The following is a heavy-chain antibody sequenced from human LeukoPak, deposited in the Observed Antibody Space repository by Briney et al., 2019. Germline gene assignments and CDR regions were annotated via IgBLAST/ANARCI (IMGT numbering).Heavy chain of an antibody. V-gene: IGHV4-34*01. CDR2: INHSGST. CDR1: GGSFSGYY. Sequence: SETLSLTCAVYGGSFSGYYWSWIRQPPGKGLEWIGEINHSGSTNYNPSLKSRVTLSVDTSKNQFSLKLSSVTAADTAVYYCARVVLAGYDYVWGSYRIYYFDYWGQGTLVTVSS. J-gene: IGHJ4*02. D-gene: IGHD3-16*02. CDR3: ARVVLAGYDYVWGSYRIYYFDY.